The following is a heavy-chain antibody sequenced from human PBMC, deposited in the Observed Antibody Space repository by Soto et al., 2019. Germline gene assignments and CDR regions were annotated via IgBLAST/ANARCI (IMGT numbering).Heavy chain of an antibody. D-gene: IGHD3-10*01. V-gene: IGHV1-69*02. CDR2: IIPILGIA. CDR1: GGTFSSYT. J-gene: IGHJ4*02. CDR3: AAWAGYVDY. Sequence: QVQLVQSGAEVKKPGSSVKVSCKASGGTFSSYTISWVRQAPGQGLEWMGRIIPILGIANYAQKFQGRVTVTADHSTSTDYMELSSLRSEDTAVYYCAAWAGYVDYWGQGTLVTVSS.